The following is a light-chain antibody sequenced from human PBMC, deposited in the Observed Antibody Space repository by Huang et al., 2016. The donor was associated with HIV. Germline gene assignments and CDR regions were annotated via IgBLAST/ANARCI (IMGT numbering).Light chain of an antibody. CDR1: QNIYSN. CDR3: QQYNNWPRT. CDR2: GET. J-gene: IGKJ1*01. V-gene: IGKV3-15*01. Sequence: EIVMTQSPATLSVSPGERATLSCRASQNIYSNLGWYQQKPGQAPRLLIYGETARATGVPARFSASGSGTEFTLTINSLQSEDFAIYYCQQYNNWPRTFGQGTKVDNK.